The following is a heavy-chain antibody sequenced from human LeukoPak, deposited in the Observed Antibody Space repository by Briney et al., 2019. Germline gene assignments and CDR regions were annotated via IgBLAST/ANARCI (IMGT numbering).Heavy chain of an antibody. CDR2: VYYSGSA. Sequence: SETLSLTCTVSGGSISSSSYYWSWIRQPPGKGLEWIGYVYYSGSADYNPSLRSRVTLSVDTSKNQFSLTLTSVTAADTAMYYCATTTIGSSSSYYFDYWGRGTLVTVSS. D-gene: IGHD6-6*01. J-gene: IGHJ4*02. CDR1: GGSISSSSYY. CDR3: ATTTIGSSSSYYFDY. V-gene: IGHV4-61*01.